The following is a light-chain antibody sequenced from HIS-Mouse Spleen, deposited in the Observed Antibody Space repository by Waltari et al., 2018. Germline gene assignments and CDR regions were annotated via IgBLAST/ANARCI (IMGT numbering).Light chain of an antibody. V-gene: IGKV3-20*01. CDR2: GAS. Sequence: EIVLTQSPGTLSLSPGERATFSCRASQSVSSSYLAWYQQKPGQAPRLLIYGASSRATGIPDRFSGSGSGTDFTLTISRLEPEDFAVYYCQQYGSSPWTFGPGTKVDIK. CDR1: QSVSSSY. CDR3: QQYGSSPWT. J-gene: IGKJ3*01.